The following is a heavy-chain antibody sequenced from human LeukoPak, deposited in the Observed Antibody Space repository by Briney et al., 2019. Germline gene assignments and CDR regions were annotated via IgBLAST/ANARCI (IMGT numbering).Heavy chain of an antibody. V-gene: IGHV4-59*01. CDR3: ARVWGDAFDI. CDR2: IYYSGST. Sequence: SETLSLTCTVSGGSISSYYWSCIRHPPRKPLEWIGYIYYSGSTNYNPSLKSRVTISVDTSKNQFSLKLSSVTAADTAVYYCARVWGDAFDIWGQGTMVTVSS. D-gene: IGHD3-16*01. CDR1: GGSISSYY. J-gene: IGHJ3*02.